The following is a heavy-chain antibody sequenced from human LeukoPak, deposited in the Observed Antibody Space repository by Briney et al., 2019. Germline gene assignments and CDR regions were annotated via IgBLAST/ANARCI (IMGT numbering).Heavy chain of an antibody. CDR2: IKEDGSGK. D-gene: IGHD1/OR15-1a*01. Sequence: QAGGSLRLSCAASGFTFSGHWMTWVRQAPGKRLEWVANIKEDGSGKFYADSVEGRFTVSRDNAKNSLSLQMNSLGAEDTAVYYCARHIPRGNNYFDCRGQGTLVTVSS. CDR1: GFTFSGHW. V-gene: IGHV3-7*01. J-gene: IGHJ4*02. CDR3: ARHIPRGNNYFDC.